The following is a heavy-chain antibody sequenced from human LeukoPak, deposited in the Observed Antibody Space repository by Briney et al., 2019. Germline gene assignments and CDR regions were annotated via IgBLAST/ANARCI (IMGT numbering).Heavy chain of an antibody. J-gene: IGHJ4*02. Sequence: PGGSLRLSCAASGFTFSDYYMSWIRQAPGKGLEWVSYISGSSGIIDYADSVRGRFTISRDNAKNSLYLQMNSLRAEDTALYYCAKDRGLRNQWLQLTHDYWGQGTLVSVSS. CDR1: GFTFSDYY. CDR2: ISGSSGII. CDR3: AKDRGLRNQWLQLTHDY. V-gene: IGHV3-11*01. D-gene: IGHD5-24*01.